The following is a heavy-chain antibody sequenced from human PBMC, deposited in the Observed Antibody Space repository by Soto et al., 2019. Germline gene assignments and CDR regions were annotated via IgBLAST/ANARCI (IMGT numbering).Heavy chain of an antibody. CDR3: AKENRIFAMDL. CDR1: GFIFSGYA. V-gene: IGHV3-30-3*01. J-gene: IGHJ6*02. CDR2: ISCDGSTE. Sequence: AGGSLRLSCAASGFIFSGYAIHWGRRAPGKGLDWVAVISCDGSTEYYAKSVRGRFTISRDNSKNTLYLQMNSLSTEDTAVYYCAKENRIFAMDLWGHGSTVTVYS. D-gene: IGHD3-3*02.